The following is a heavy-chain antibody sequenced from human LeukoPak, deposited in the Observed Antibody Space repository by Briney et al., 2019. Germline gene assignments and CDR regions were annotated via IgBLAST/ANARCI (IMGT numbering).Heavy chain of an antibody. CDR1: GYTFTSYY. CDR3: ARDHGLCYFDY. J-gene: IGHJ4*02. D-gene: IGHD2-21*01. CDR2: ISAYNGNT. Sequence: ASVKVSCKASGYTFTSYYMHWVRQAPGQGLEWMGWISAYNGNTNYAQKLQGRVTMTTDTSTSTAYKELRSLRSDDTAVYYCARDHGLCYFDYWGQGTLVTVSS. V-gene: IGHV1-18*04.